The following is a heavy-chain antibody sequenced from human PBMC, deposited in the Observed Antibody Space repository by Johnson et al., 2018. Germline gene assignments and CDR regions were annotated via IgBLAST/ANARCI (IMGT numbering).Heavy chain of an antibody. D-gene: IGHD7-27*01. CDR1: GFTFSSYW. V-gene: IGHV3-7*01. CDR3: ARPHWEANI. J-gene: IGHJ3*02. Sequence: QLVESGGGLVQPGGSLRLSCAASGFTFSSYWMSWARQAPGKGLEWVANINQDETKNYYVDSVNGRFTIARDNAKNSLYLQMNSLRAEDTDVYYCARPHWEANIWGQGTMVTVSS. CDR2: INQDETKN.